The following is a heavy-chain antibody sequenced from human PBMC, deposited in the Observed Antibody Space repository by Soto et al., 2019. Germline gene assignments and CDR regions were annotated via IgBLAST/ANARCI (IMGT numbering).Heavy chain of an antibody. CDR2: IRGSGVGT. J-gene: IGHJ4*02. CDR3: AKDSLYYYDNMAFDS. V-gene: IGHV3-23*01. D-gene: IGHD3-22*01. CDR1: GFPLKNYV. Sequence: EMQLLESGGGLVQPGGSLRLSCAASGFPLKNYVMNWVRQAPGKGLEWVSAIRGSGVGTYYADSVKGRFTISRDNSQNMLYLQMDSLRAEDTAVYYCAKDSLYYYDNMAFDSWGQGTLVTVSS.